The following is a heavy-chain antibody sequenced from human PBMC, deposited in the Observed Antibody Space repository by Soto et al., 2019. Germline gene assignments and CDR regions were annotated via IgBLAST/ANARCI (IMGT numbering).Heavy chain of an antibody. V-gene: IGHV4-59*01. Sequence: NPSETLSLTCDVSGDFLTTYYWNWIRQSPGKGLGWIGYIFYGGHTNYNPSLRGRATISVDTSKNQFSLKLSSVTAADTAVYYCARVGSSSWLRIFHHWGQGTLVTVSS. CDR1: GDFLTTYY. CDR3: ARVGSSSWLRIFHH. D-gene: IGHD6-13*01. J-gene: IGHJ1*01. CDR2: IFYGGHT.